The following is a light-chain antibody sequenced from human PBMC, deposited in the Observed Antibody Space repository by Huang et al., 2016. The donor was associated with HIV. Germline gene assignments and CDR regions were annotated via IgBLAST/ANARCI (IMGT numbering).Light chain of an antibody. CDR3: QQYSNWPYT. J-gene: IGKJ2*01. CDR1: QSVNTH. CDR2: AAS. Sequence: ETVLTQSPATLTVSPGERATLSCRASQSVNTHLAWDQQRPGQPPRLLIYAASTGATDIPATFSGGGFGTEFTLTISSLQSEDFAVYYCQQYSNWPYTFGQGTKLEIK. V-gene: IGKV3-15*01.